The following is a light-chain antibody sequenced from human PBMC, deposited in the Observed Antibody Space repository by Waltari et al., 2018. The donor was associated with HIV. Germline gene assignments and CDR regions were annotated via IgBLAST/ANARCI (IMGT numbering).Light chain of an antibody. J-gene: IGLJ1*01. V-gene: IGLV1-47*01. Sequence: AQPPSVSGIPGQRLTIPCSGNHSNIGRHFVFWYRQVAGVAPHLIIYRNDKRPAGVTDRYSGSRSGTSASLAIAGLRVDDECDFFCASWDDGLRGHVFGGGTTVSV. CDR1: HSNIGRHF. CDR3: ASWDDGLRGHV. CDR2: RND.